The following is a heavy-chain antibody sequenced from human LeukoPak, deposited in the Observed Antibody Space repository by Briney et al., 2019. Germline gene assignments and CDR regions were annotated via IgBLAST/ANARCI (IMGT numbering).Heavy chain of an antibody. CDR3: ARRLRRNYFDY. D-gene: IGHD4-17*01. CDR1: GFTFNRYG. CDR2: IKQDGSEK. J-gene: IGHJ4*02. Sequence: AGGSLRLSCAASGFTFNRYGMGWVRQAPGKGLEWVANIKQDGSEKYYVDSVKGRFTISRDNAKNSLYLQMNSLRAEDTAVYYCARRLRRNYFDYWGQGTLVTVSS. V-gene: IGHV3-7*01.